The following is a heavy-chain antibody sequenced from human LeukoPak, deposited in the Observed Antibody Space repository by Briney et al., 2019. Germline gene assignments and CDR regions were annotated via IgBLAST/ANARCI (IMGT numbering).Heavy chain of an antibody. V-gene: IGHV4-34*01. D-gene: IGHD5-24*01. CDR2: INHSGST. CDR3: RVEMATISQTYYFDY. CDR1: GGSFSGYY. Sequence: PSETLYLTCAVYGGSFSGYYWSWIRQPPGKGLEWIGEINHSGSTNYNPSLKSRVTISVDTSKNQFSLKLSSVTAADTAVYYCRVEMATISQTYYFDYWGQGTLVTVSS. J-gene: IGHJ4*02.